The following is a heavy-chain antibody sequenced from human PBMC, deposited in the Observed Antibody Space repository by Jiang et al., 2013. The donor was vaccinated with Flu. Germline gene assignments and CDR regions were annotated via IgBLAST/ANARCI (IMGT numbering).Heavy chain of an antibody. CDR3: AKGGYGSGTYVYFDY. CDR2: ISGSGGST. D-gene: IGHD3-10*01. Sequence: LIQPGGSLRLSCAASEFAFSSFVMSWVRQAPGKGLEWVSTISGSGGSTYYADSVKGRFTISRDNSKNTLYLQMNSLRAEDTAVYYCAKGGYGSGTYVYFDYWGQGALVTVSS. V-gene: IGHV3-23*01. J-gene: IGHJ4*02. CDR1: EFAFSSFV.